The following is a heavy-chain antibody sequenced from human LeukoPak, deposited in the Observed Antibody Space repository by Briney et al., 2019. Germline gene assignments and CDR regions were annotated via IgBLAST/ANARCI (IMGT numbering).Heavy chain of an antibody. Sequence: SETLSLTCAVYGGSFSGYYWSWIRQPPGKGLEWIGEINHSGSTNYNPSLKSRVTMSVDTSKNQFSLKLSSVTAADTAVYYCATRNGLGYCSGGSCQNWFDPWGQGTLVTVSS. CDR3: ATRNGLGYCSGGSCQNWFDP. V-gene: IGHV4-34*01. D-gene: IGHD2-15*01. J-gene: IGHJ5*02. CDR1: GGSFSGYY. CDR2: INHSGST.